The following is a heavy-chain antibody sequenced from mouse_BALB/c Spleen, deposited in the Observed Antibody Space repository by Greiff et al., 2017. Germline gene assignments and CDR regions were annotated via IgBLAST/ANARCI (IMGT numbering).Heavy chain of an antibody. CDR3: ASLITTATAWFAY. J-gene: IGHJ3*01. CDR2: ISTYYGNT. D-gene: IGHD1-2*01. V-gene: IGHV1-67*01. Sequence: AQLQQSGPELVRPGVSVKISCTGSGYTFTDYAMHWVKQSHAKSLEWIGVISTYYGNTNYNQKFKGKATMTVDKSSSTAYMELARLTSEDSAIYYCASLITTATAWFAYWGQGTRVTVSA. CDR1: GYTFTDYA.